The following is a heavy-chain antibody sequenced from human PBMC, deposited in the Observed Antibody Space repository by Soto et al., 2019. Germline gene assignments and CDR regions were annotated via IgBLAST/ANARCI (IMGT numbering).Heavy chain of an antibody. CDR3: ARVLYYGSGSYSPYGMDV. V-gene: IGHV1-69*01. Sequence: QVQLVQSGAEVKKPGSSVKVSCKTSGVSFNNNGIGWVRQAPGHGLEWMGGVSPTFRTSNYARKFQGRISITADASTGTVNMDLSSLTSEHTAQYYCARVLYYGSGSYSPYGMDVWGQGTTVTVSS. J-gene: IGHJ6*02. CDR2: VSPTFRTS. CDR1: GVSFNNNG. D-gene: IGHD3-10*01.